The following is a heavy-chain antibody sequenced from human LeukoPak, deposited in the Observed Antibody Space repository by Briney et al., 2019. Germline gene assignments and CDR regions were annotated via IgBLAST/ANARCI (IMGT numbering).Heavy chain of an antibody. CDR1: GVSISSSNW. V-gene: IGHV4-4*02. CDR2: IYHSGST. Sequence: MTSETLSLTCAVSGVSISSSNWWSWVRQPPGKGLEWIGEIYHSGSTNYNPSLKSRVTISVDKSKNQFSLKLSSVTAADTAVYYCARDPAAAGLGEHAFDIWGQGTMVTVSS. J-gene: IGHJ3*02. D-gene: IGHD6-13*01. CDR3: ARDPAAAGLGEHAFDI.